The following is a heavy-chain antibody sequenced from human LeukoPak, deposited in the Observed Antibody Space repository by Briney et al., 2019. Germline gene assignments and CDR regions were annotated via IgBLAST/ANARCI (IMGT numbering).Heavy chain of an antibody. Sequence: PGGSLRLSCAASGFTFSGYAMSWVRQAPGKWLEWVSAISGGGGSTYYADSVKGRFTISRDNSKNTLYLQMNSLRAEDTAVYYCAKDEEGYCGGDCYPKWFDPWGPRTLVTVSS. CDR1: GFTFSGYA. CDR3: AKDEEGYCGGDCYPKWFDP. J-gene: IGHJ5*02. V-gene: IGHV3-23*01. D-gene: IGHD2-21*02. CDR2: ISGGGGST.